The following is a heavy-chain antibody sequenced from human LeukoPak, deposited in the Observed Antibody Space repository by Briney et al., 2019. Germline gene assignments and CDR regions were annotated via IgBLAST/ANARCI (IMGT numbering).Heavy chain of an antibody. CDR1: GFTFSSYA. CDR3: ARGGGDYIISYGMDV. CDR2: ISGSGGST. J-gene: IGHJ6*02. V-gene: IGHV3-23*01. D-gene: IGHD4-17*01. Sequence: GGSLRLSCAASGFTFSSYALNWVRQAPGKGLEWVSGISGSGGSTFYPDSVKGRLTISRDNSKNTLYLQMNSLRAEDTAVYYCARGGGDYIISYGMDVWGQGTTVTVSS.